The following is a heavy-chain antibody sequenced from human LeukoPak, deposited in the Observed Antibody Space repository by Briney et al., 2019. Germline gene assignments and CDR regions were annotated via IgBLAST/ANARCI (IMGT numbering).Heavy chain of an antibody. CDR1: GFTFSSYE. CDR3: ARNDYNFDY. J-gene: IGHJ4*02. V-gene: IGHV3-48*03. CDR2: ISSSGSTI. Sequence: HAGGSLRLSCAASGFTFSSYEMNWVRQAPGKGLEWVSYISSSGSTIYYADSVQGRFTISRDNAKNSLYLQMSSLRAEDTAVYYCARNDYNFDYWGQGTLVTVSS. D-gene: IGHD3-16*01.